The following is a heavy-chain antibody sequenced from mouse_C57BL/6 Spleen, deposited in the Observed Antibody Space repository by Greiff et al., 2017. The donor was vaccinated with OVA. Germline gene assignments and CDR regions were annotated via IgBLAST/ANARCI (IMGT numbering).Heavy chain of an antibody. D-gene: IGHD3-2*02. CDR3: AKARYFDG. CDR1: GFTFSSYA. CDR2: ISDGGSYT. J-gene: IGHJ1*03. V-gene: IGHV5-4*01. Sequence: EVQGVESGGGLVKPGGSLKLSCAASGFTFSSYAMSWVRQTPEKRLEWVATISDGGSYTYYPDNVQGRFTISRDNAKNNLYLQMSHLKSEDTAMYYCAKARYFDGWGTGTTVTVSS.